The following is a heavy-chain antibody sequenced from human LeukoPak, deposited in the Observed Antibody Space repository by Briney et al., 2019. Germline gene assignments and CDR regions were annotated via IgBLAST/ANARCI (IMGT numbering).Heavy chain of an antibody. CDR1: GYTFTSYG. J-gene: IGHJ3*02. Sequence: ASVKVPCKASGYTFTSYGISWVRRAPGQGLEWMGWISAYNGNTNYAQKLQGRVTMTTDTSTSTAYMELRSLRSDDTAVYYCARLRLTIFGVVIRAFDIWGQGTMVTVSS. V-gene: IGHV1-18*01. D-gene: IGHD3-3*01. CDR2: ISAYNGNT. CDR3: ARLRLTIFGVVIRAFDI.